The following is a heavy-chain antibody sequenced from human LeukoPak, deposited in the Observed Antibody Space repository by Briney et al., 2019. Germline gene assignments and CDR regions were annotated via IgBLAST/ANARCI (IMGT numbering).Heavy chain of an antibody. Sequence: GGSLRLSCAASGFTFSGHSMTWVRQAPGKGLEWVANINLGGSERFYVDFVKGRFTISRDNSQNTLYLQMNSLRAEDTAVYYCARGDCSSTSCYTIDYWGQGTLVTVSS. CDR2: INLGGSER. D-gene: IGHD2-2*02. CDR3: ARGDCSSTSCYTIDY. J-gene: IGHJ4*02. V-gene: IGHV3-7*01. CDR1: GFTFSGHS.